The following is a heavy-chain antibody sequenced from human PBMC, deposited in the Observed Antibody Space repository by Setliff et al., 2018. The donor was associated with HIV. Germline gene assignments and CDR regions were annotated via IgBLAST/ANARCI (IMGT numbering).Heavy chain of an antibody. Sequence: LGESLKISCKGSGYSFTSYWIGWVRQMPGKGLEWMGIIYPGDSDTRYSPSFQGQVTISADKSISTAYLQWSSLKASDTAMYYCARQGGYYDSSGYYPQDAFDIWGQGTMVTVSS. CDR3: ARQGGYYDSSGYYPQDAFDI. CDR1: GYSFTSYW. D-gene: IGHD3-22*01. V-gene: IGHV5-51*01. J-gene: IGHJ3*02. CDR2: IYPGDSDT.